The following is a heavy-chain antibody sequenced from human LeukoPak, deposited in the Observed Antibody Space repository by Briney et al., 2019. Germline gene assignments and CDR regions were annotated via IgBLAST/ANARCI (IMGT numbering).Heavy chain of an antibody. CDR2: INHSGST. CDR1: GGSFSGYY. D-gene: IGHD1-26*01. J-gene: IGHJ5*02. V-gene: IGHV4-34*01. Sequence: SETLSLTCAVYGGSFSGYYWSWIRQPPGKGLEWIGEINHSGSTNYNPSLKSRVTISVDTSNNQVSLKVRSVTAADTAVYYCARSTRSWFDPWGQGTLVTVSS. CDR3: ARSTRSWFDP.